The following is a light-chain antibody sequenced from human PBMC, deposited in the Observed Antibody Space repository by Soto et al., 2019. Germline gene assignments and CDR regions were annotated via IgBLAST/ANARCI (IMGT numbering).Light chain of an antibody. CDR2: KAS. V-gene: IGKV1-5*03. J-gene: IGKJ1*01. CDR3: QHYNTYPWT. Sequence: DIQMTQSPSTLSASVGDRATVTCRASQSISSWLAWYQQKAGKAPKLLIYKASALESGVPSRFSGSGSGTEFTLTISSLEPEDFATYYCQHYNTYPWTFGQGTKVDIK. CDR1: QSISSW.